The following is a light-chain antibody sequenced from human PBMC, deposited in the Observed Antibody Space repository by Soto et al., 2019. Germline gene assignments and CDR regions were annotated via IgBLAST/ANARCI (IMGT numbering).Light chain of an antibody. Sequence: QSVLTQPPSASETPGQTVSISCSGSNSNIASNTVNWYHHLPGTAPKLLIYYNNQRPSGVPHRFSGSKSCTSASLAISGLQSEDESDYYCAAWDDNLKRYVFGTGTKVTVL. CDR1: NSNIASNT. CDR2: YNN. J-gene: IGLJ1*01. CDR3: AAWDDNLKRYV. V-gene: IGLV1-44*01.